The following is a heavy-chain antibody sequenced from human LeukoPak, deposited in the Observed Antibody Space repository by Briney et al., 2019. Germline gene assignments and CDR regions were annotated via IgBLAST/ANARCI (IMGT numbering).Heavy chain of an antibody. Sequence: SETLSLTCTVSGGSISSSSYYWGWIRQPPGKGLEWIGTIYYSGSTFYNPSLKSRVTISVDTSKNQFSLKLSPVTAADTAVYYCARQLFSYYYMDVWGKGTTVTVSS. J-gene: IGHJ6*03. V-gene: IGHV4-39*01. CDR2: IYYSGST. CDR3: ARQLFSYYYMDV. CDR1: GGSISSSSYY.